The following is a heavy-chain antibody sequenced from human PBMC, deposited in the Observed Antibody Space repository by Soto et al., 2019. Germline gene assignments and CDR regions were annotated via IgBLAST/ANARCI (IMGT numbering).Heavy chain of an antibody. CDR2: ISGSGGST. D-gene: IGHD3-10*01. CDR1: GFTFSSYA. CDR3: AKESDWVNGTGNWFDP. J-gene: IGHJ5*02. V-gene: IGHV3-23*01. Sequence: EVQLLESGGGLVQPGGSLRLSCAASGFTFSSYAMSWVRQAPGKGLEWVSAISGSGGSTYYADSVKGRFTISRDNSKNTLDLQMNSLRAEDTAVYYCAKESDWVNGTGNWFDPWGQGTLVTVSS.